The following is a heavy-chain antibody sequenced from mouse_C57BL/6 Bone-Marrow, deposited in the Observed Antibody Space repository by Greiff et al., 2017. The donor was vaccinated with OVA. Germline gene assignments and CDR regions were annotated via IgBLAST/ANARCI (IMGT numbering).Heavy chain of an antibody. CDR2: IRSKSNNYAT. V-gene: IGHV10-1*01. CDR1: GFSFNTYA. Sequence: DVKLVESGGGLVQPKGSLKLSCAASGFSFNTYAMNWVRQAPGKGLEWVARIRSKSNNYATYYADSVKDRFTISRDDSESMLYLQMNNLKTEDTAMYYCVYGSNAMDYWGQGTSVTVSS. CDR3: VYGSNAMDY. D-gene: IGHD1-1*01. J-gene: IGHJ4*01.